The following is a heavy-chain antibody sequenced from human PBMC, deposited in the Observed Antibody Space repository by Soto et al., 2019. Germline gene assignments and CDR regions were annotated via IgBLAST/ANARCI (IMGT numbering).Heavy chain of an antibody. CDR1: GFTFSSYG. CDR2: IWYDGSNK. V-gene: IGHV3-33*01. D-gene: IGHD4-4*01. J-gene: IGHJ6*02. CDR3: ARDRVYSNYTSYYYYGMDV. Sequence: GGSLRLSCAASGFTFSSYGMHWVRQAPGKGLEWVAVIWYDGSNKYYADSVKGRFTISRDDSKNTLYLQMNSLRAEDTAVYYCARDRVYSNYTSYYYYGMDVWGQGTTVTVSS.